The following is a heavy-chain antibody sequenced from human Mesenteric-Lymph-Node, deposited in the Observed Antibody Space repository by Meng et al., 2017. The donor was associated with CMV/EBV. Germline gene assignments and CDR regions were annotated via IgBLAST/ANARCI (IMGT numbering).Heavy chain of an antibody. J-gene: IGHJ4*02. CDR1: FSVNNAW. CDR3: TTLADVFFGLRPGIDF. D-gene: IGHD1-14*01. V-gene: IGHV3-15*01. CDR2: IKSKTNGETT. Sequence: FSVNNAWMTWVRQAPGKGLEWVGRIKSKTNGETTDYGASVKGRFTISRDDSKNTLYLQMNSLKTEDTAVYYCTTLADVFFGLRPGIDFWGQGTLVTVSS.